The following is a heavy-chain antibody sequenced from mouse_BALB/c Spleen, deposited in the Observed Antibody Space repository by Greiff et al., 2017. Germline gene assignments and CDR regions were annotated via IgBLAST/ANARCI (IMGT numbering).Heavy chain of an antibody. CDR1: GYSFTGYY. J-gene: IGHJ3*01. CDR3: TRSGGSSRFAY. D-gene: IGHD1-1*01. V-gene: IGHV1-31*01. Sequence: EVQLQQSGPELVKPGASVKISCKASGYSFTGYYMHWVKQSHVKSLEWIGRINPYNGATSYNQNFKDKASLTVDKSSSTAYMELHSLTSEDSAVYYCTRSGGSSRFAYWGQGTLVTVSA. CDR2: INPYNGAT.